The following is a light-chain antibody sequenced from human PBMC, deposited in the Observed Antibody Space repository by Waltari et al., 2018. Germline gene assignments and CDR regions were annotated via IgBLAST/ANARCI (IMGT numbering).Light chain of an antibody. CDR1: NSDVGAYNY. Sequence: QSVLTQPPSATGSPGQSVTISCPATNSDVGAYNYVSWYQQHPGKVPKLLIYEVTKRPSGVPDRFSGSKSGNTASLTVSGLQADDEADYYCSSYAHNNHFVFGTGTKVTVL. J-gene: IGLJ1*01. V-gene: IGLV2-8*01. CDR2: EVT. CDR3: SSYAHNNHFV.